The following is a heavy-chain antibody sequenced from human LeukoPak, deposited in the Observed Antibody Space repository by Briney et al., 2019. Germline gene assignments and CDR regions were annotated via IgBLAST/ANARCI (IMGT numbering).Heavy chain of an antibody. J-gene: IGHJ3*02. CDR3: ASTTMTTRGDTFDI. CDR1: GFFFSGAP. CDR2: IRSTTNSYAT. Sequence: GGSLRLSCAAYASGFFFSGAPIHWVCQASGKGLEWVGRIRSTTNSYATAYAASVKGRFTISRDDSKNTAYLQMNSLKTEDTAVYYCASTTMTTRGDTFDIWGQGTMVTVSS. D-gene: IGHD4-17*01. V-gene: IGHV3-73*01.